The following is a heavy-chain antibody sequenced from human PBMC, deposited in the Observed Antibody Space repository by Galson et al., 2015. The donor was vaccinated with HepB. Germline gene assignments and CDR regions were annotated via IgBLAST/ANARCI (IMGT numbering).Heavy chain of an antibody. CDR1: GFTFSDYY. D-gene: IGHD3-3*02. J-gene: IGHJ4*02. CDR2: VRHKARRYTT. Sequence: SLRLSCAASGFTFSDYYMEWVRQAPGKGLEWVGRVRHKARRYTTDYVASVEGRFTISRDDSKNSLYLQMGSLKTEDTAVYYCSRTLPGIGLDYWGQGTLVTVSS. CDR3: SRTLPGIGLDY. V-gene: IGHV3-72*01.